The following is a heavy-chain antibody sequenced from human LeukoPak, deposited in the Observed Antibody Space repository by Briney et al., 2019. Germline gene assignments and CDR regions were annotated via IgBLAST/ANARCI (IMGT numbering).Heavy chain of an antibody. D-gene: IGHD6-13*01. Sequence: PSETLSLTCAVSGGSISGGGYSWSWIRQPPGKGLEWIGYIYHSGSTYYNPSLKSRVTISVDRSKNQFSLKLSSVTAGDTAVYYCARGDRRRIAAAVDFDYWGQGTVVTVSS. V-gene: IGHV4-30-2*01. CDR1: GGSISGGGYS. J-gene: IGHJ4*02. CDR3: ARGDRRRIAAAVDFDY. CDR2: IYHSGST.